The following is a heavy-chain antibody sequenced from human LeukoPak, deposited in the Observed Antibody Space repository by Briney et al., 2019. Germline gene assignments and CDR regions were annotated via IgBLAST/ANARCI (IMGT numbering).Heavy chain of an antibody. D-gene: IGHD3-3*01. Sequence: SETLFLTCAVYGGSFSGYYWSWIRQPPGKGLEWIGEINHSGSTNYNPSLKSRVTISVDTSKNQFSLKLSSVTAADTAVYYCARGLGVDFWSGYYASYYYYMDVWGKGTTVTVSS. V-gene: IGHV4-34*01. CDR3: ARGLGVDFWSGYYASYYYYMDV. J-gene: IGHJ6*03. CDR2: INHSGST. CDR1: GGSFSGYY.